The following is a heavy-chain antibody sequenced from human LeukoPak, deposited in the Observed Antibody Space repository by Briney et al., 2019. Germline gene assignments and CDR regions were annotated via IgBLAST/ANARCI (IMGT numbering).Heavy chain of an antibody. D-gene: IGHD6-19*01. CDR2: ISGSGGST. Sequence: GGSLRLSCAASEFTFSNYAMNWVRQAPGKGLEWVSAISGSGGSTYYADSVKGRFTISRDNSKNTLYLQMNSLRAEDTAVYYCAKTSGWYYYYGRDVWGQGTTVTVSS. V-gene: IGHV3-23*01. J-gene: IGHJ6*02. CDR3: AKTSGWYYYYGRDV. CDR1: EFTFSNYA.